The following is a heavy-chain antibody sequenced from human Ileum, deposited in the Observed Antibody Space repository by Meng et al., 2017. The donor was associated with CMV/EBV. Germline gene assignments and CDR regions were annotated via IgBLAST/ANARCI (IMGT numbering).Heavy chain of an antibody. Sequence: TFSGYAISWVRQAPGQGLEWMGGIIPIFGTANYAQKFQGRVTITTDESTSTAYMELSSLRSEDTAVYYCARSPHYDFWSGYHFDWFDPWGQGTLVTVSS. J-gene: IGHJ5*02. V-gene: IGHV1-69*05. CDR3: ARSPHYDFWSGYHFDWFDP. CDR2: IIPIFGTA. D-gene: IGHD3-3*01. CDR1: TFSGYA.